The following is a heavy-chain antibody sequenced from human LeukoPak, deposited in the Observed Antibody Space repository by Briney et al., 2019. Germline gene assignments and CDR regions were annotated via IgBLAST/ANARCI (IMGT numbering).Heavy chain of an antibody. CDR3: ARDQVDTAMVRGPFDY. CDR1: GFTFSDYY. CDR2: ISSSGSTI. J-gene: IGHJ4*02. Sequence: GGSLRLSCAASGFTFSDYYMSWIRQAPGKGLEWVSYISSSGSTIYYADSVKGRFTISRYNAKNSLYLQMNSLGAEDTAVYYCARDQVDTAMVRGPFDYWGQGTLVTVSS. D-gene: IGHD5-18*01. V-gene: IGHV3-11*01.